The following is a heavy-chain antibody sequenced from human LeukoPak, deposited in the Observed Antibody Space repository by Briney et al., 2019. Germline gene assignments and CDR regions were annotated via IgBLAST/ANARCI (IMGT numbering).Heavy chain of an antibody. CDR1: GFTFDDYG. CDR3: ARGRPVRETTLNWFDP. CDR2: INWNGGST. J-gene: IGHJ5*02. Sequence: GGSLRLSCAASGFTFDDYGMSWVRQAPGKGLEWVSGINWNGGSTGYADSVKGRFTISRDNAKNSLYLQMNSLRAEDTAVYYCARGRPVRETTLNWFDPWGQGTLVTVSS. V-gene: IGHV3-20*04. D-gene: IGHD3-10*01.